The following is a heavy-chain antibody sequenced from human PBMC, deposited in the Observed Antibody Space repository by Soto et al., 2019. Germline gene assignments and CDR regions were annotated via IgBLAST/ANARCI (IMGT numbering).Heavy chain of an antibody. CDR3: ARHRYSYGVYYFDY. V-gene: IGHV4-59*08. J-gene: IGHJ4*02. Sequence: QVQLQESGPGLVKPSETLSLTCIVSGGSISNYYWSWIRQPPGKGLEWIGYIYYIGSTNYHPSLPSRVTISVDTSKNQFSLKLSSVTAADTAVYYCARHRYSYGVYYFDYWGQGTLVTVSS. CDR2: IYYIGST. CDR1: GGSISNYY. D-gene: IGHD5-18*01.